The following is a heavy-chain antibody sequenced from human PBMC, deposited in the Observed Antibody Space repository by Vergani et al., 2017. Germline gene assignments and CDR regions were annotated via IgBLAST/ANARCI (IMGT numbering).Heavy chain of an antibody. J-gene: IGHJ3*02. Sequence: EVQLLESGGGLVQPGGSLRLSCAASGFTFSSYAMSWVRQAPGKGLEWVSAISGSGGSTYYADSVKGRFTISRDNSKDTLYLQMNSLRAEDTAVYHCARPSAPGDYDALDIWGQGTMVTVSS. V-gene: IGHV3-23*01. D-gene: IGHD4-17*01. CDR2: ISGSGGST. CDR1: GFTFSSYA. CDR3: ARPSAPGDYDALDI.